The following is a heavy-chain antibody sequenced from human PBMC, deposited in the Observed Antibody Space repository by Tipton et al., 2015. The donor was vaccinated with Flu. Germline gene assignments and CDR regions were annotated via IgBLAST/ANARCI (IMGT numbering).Heavy chain of an antibody. CDR1: GGSISSGSYY. D-gene: IGHD2-15*01. CDR2: IYTSGST. Sequence: TLSLTCTVSGGSISSGSYYWSWIRQPAGKGLEWIGRIYTSGSTNYNPSLKSRVTISVDTSKNQFSLKLSSVTAADTAVYYCARGSVVDAFDIWGQGTMVTVSS. V-gene: IGHV4-61*02. J-gene: IGHJ3*02. CDR3: ARGSVVDAFDI.